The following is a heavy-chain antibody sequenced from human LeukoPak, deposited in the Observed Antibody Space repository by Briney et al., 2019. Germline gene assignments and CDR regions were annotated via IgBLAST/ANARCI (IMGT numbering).Heavy chain of an antibody. Sequence: GGSLRLSCAASGFTFDDYGMSWVRQAPGKGLEWVSGINWNGGSTGYADSVKGRFTISRDNAKNSLYLQMNSLRAEDTALYYCARGYCSSTSCYFDYWGQGTLVAVSS. CDR1: GFTFDDYG. CDR3: ARGYCSSTSCYFDY. V-gene: IGHV3-20*04. CDR2: INWNGGST. D-gene: IGHD2-2*01. J-gene: IGHJ4*02.